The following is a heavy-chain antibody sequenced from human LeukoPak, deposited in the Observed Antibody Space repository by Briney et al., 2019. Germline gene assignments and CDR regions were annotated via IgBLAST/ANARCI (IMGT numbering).Heavy chain of an antibody. V-gene: IGHV4-39*07. CDR1: GGSISSSSYY. Sequence: SETLSLTCTVSGGSISSSSYYWGWIRQPPGKGLEWIGSIYYSGSTYYNPSLKSRVTISVDTSKNQFSLKLSSVTAADTAVYYCARDQIFGVVSPTHMDVWGKGTTVTVSS. D-gene: IGHD3-3*01. J-gene: IGHJ6*03. CDR2: IYYSGST. CDR3: ARDQIFGVVSPTHMDV.